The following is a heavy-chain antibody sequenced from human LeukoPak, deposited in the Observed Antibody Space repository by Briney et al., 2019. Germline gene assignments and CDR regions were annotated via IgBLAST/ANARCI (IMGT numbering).Heavy chain of an antibody. CDR2: INSDGSST. CDR1: GFTFRSYG. Sequence: GRSLRLSCAASGFTFRSYGMHWVRQAPGKGLVWVSRINSDGSSTIYADSVKGRFTISRDKAKNTLYLQMNSLRAEDTAVYYCAKSGLNRFDYWGQGILVTVSS. V-gene: IGHV3-74*01. D-gene: IGHD3-3*01. J-gene: IGHJ4*02. CDR3: AKSGLNRFDY.